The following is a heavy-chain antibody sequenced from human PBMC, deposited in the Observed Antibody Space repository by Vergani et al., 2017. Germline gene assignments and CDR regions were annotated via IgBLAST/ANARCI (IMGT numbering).Heavy chain of an antibody. D-gene: IGHD3-9*01. CDR1: GYTFTAYY. V-gene: IGHV1-46*03. CDR2: ISPDGFST. J-gene: IGHJ4*02. Sequence: QVQLVQSGAEVGKPGASVKNFCKASGYTFTAYYIHWVRQAPEQGLEWVGVISPDGFSTFYAQKFQGRVTITRDTSTSTVYVEVTSLRSHDTAVYYCAREPPLTGFFDYWGQGTLVTVSS. CDR3: AREPPLTGFFDY.